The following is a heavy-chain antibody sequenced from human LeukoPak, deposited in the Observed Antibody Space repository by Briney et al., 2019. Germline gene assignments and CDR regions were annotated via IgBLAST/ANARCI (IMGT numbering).Heavy chain of an antibody. V-gene: IGHV1-18*01. D-gene: IGHD2-2*01. CDR1: GYTFTSYG. J-gene: IGHJ6*03. CDR3: ARNLGVVVPAAMYYYYYMDV. Sequence: ASVKVSCKASGYTFTSYGISWVRQAPGQGLEWMGWISAYNGNTNYAQKLQGRVTMTTDTSTSTAYMELRSLRSDDTAVYYCARNLGVVVPAAMYYYYYMDVWGKGTTVTVSS. CDR2: ISAYNGNT.